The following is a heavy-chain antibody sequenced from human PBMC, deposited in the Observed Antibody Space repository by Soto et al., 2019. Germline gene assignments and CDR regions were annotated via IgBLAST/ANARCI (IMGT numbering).Heavy chain of an antibody. CDR2: IIPIFGTA. J-gene: IGHJ3*02. CDR1: GGTFSSYA. V-gene: IGHV1-69*06. CDR3: ARVVVAATTAFDI. D-gene: IGHD2-15*01. Sequence: SVKVSCKASGGTFSSYAISWVRQAPGQGLEWMGGIIPIFGTANYAQKFQGRVTITADKSTSTAYMELSSLRSEDTAVYYCARVVVAATTAFDIWGQGTMVTVSS.